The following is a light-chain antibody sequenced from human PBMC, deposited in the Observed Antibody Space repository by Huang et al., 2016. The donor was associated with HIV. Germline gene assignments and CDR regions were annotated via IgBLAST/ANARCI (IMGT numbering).Light chain of an antibody. Sequence: DTVMTQTPLSLSVTPGQPASISCKSSQGLLYREKIYLYWYLQKPGQSPQLLIYELSNRFSGVPDRFSGSGSPTDFTLKISRVETEDGGVYYCMQGKQLPYTFGQGTRLEIK. V-gene: IGKV2-29*02. CDR1: QGLLYREKIY. J-gene: IGKJ2*01. CDR2: ELS. CDR3: MQGKQLPYT.